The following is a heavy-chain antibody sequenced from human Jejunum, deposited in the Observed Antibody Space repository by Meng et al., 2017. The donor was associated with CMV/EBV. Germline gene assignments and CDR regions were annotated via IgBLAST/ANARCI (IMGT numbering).Heavy chain of an antibody. J-gene: IGHJ4*02. V-gene: IGHV3-9*01. Sequence: SGFTFDDSAIHWVRPVPGKGLEWVSGINWNSGSIGYGDSVKGRFTISRDNAKNSLFLHMNSLRPEDTALYYCAKGLYATGWYAFDSWGQGTLVTVSS. CDR2: INWNSGSI. CDR3: AKGLYATGWYAFDS. CDR1: GFTFDDSA. D-gene: IGHD6-19*01.